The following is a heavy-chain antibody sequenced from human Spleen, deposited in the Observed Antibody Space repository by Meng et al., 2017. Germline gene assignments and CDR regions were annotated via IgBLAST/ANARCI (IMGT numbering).Heavy chain of an antibody. V-gene: IGHV4-39*07. J-gene: IGHJ5*02. CDR3: ARGLNWFDP. Sequence: QLQRQESGPGLVKPSETLSRTCTVSGCSISSSSYYWGWIRQPPGKGLEWIGSMYYRGSTYYNPSLKSRVTISVDTSKNQFSLKLSSVTAADTAVYYCARGLNWFDPWGQGTLVTVSS. CDR1: GCSISSSSYY. CDR2: MYYRGST.